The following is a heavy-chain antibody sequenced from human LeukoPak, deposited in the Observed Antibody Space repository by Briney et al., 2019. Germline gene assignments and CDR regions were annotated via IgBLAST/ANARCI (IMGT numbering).Heavy chain of an antibody. Sequence: GGSLRLSCAASGFTFSSHGMSWVRQAPGKGLEWVSTISGSGDYTYYADSVKGRFTISRDNSKNTLYLQMNSQRAEDTAIYYCAKVTYGSGTYGAFDSWGQGTLVTVSS. CDR3: AKVTYGSGTYGAFDS. J-gene: IGHJ4*02. V-gene: IGHV3-23*01. CDR2: ISGSGDYT. CDR1: GFTFSSHG. D-gene: IGHD3-10*01.